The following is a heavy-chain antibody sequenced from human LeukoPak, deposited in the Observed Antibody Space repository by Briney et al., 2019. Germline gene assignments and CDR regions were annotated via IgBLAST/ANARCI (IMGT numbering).Heavy chain of an antibody. CDR3: ARDGPVRYSSSWYWFDP. J-gene: IGHJ5*02. D-gene: IGHD6-13*01. CDR1: GFTFSDYY. CDR2: ISTSSDYT. Sequence: KPGGSLRLSCAASGFTFSDYYMAWIRQAPGKGLECVSYISTSSDYTNYPDSVKGRFTISRDNAKNSLYLQINSLRAEDTAVYYCARDGPVRYSSSWYWFDPWGQGTLVTVSS. V-gene: IGHV3-11*06.